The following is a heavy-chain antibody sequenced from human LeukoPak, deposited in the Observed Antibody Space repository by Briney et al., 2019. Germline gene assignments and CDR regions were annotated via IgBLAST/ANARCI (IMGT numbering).Heavy chain of an antibody. V-gene: IGHV4-39*01. CDR1: GGSISSSSYY. J-gene: IGHJ4*02. CDR2: IYYSGST. Sequence: SETLSLTCTVSGGSISSSSYYWGWIRQPPGKGLEWTGSIYYSGSTYYNPSLKSRVTISVDTSKNQFSLKLSSVTAADTAVYYCARLLRAAQFDYWGQGTLVTVSS. D-gene: IGHD2-15*01. CDR3: ARLLRAAQFDY.